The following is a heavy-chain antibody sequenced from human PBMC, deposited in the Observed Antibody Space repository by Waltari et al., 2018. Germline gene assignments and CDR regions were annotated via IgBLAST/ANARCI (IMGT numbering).Heavy chain of an antibody. CDR3: ATVERGLRYYYYMDV. V-gene: IGHV1-69-2*01. J-gene: IGHJ6*03. Sequence: EVQLAQSGAEVKKPGATVKIPRQAYGYTFTDYYMNWVEQAPGKGLEWMGRVDPEDGETIYAEKFQGRVTITADTSTDTAYMELSSLRSEDTAVYYCATVERGLRYYYYMDVWGKGTTVTVSS. CDR1: GYTFTDYY. CDR2: VDPEDGET. D-gene: IGHD3-10*01.